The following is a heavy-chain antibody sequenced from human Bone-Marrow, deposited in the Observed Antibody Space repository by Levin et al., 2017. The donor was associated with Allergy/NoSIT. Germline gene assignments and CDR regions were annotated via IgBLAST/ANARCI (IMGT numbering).Heavy chain of an antibody. CDR1: GGSFSGYY. CDR3: ARVYCGGDCYQIHFDY. Sequence: ESLKISCAVYGGSFSGYYWSWIRQPPGKGLEWIGEINHSGSTNYNPSLKSRVTISVDTSKNQFSLKLSSVTAADTAVYYCARVYCGGDCYQIHFDYWGQGTLVTVSS. V-gene: IGHV4-34*01. D-gene: IGHD2-21*02. CDR2: INHSGST. J-gene: IGHJ4*02.